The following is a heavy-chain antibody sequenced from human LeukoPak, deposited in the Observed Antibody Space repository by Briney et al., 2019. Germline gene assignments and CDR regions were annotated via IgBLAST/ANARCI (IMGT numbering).Heavy chain of an antibody. V-gene: IGHV1-69*05. CDR2: IIPIFGTA. D-gene: IGHD3-22*01. J-gene: IGHJ4*02. CDR1: GGTFSSYA. Sequence: SVKVSCKASGGTFSSYAISWLRQAPGQGLEWMGRIIPIFGTANYAQKFQGRVTITTNESTSTAYMELSSLRSEDTAVYYCARDTYYYDSSDDYWGQGTLVTVSS. CDR3: ARDTYYYDSSDDY.